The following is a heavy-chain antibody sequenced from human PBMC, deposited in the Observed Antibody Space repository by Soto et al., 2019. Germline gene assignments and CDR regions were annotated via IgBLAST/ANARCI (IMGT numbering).Heavy chain of an antibody. D-gene: IGHD2-8*02. CDR3: AGEGTWTGQDAFDI. J-gene: IGHJ3*02. CDR2: MNPYNGNT. V-gene: IGHV1-8*01. Sequence: ASVRVSCTASGYTFTSYDINWVRQAPGQGLEWMGWMNPYNGNTGYAQKFQGRVTMNTHTSTSTAYMALRSLRSDDTAVYYCAGEGTWTGQDAFDIWGQGTMVTVAS. CDR1: GYTFTSYD.